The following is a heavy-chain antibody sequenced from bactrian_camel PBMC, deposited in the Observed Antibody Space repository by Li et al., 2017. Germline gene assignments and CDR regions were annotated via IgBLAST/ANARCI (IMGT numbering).Heavy chain of an antibody. CDR2: VDSDGTT. D-gene: IGHD1*01. CDR1: DRTLSTYC. J-gene: IGHJ4*01. CDR3: APRAWETCHSKWSRYEYEY. V-gene: IGHV3S53*01. Sequence: ESGGGSVQAGGSLRLSCTTSDRTLSTYCMAWFRQTPGKEREGVAAVDSDGTTRYVDSVKGRFTISRDNAKNSLYLQMNSLKPEDTATFFCAPRAWETCHSKWSRYEYEYWGQGTQVTVS.